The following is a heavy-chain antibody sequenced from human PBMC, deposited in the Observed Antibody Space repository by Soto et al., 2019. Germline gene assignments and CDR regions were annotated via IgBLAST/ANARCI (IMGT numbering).Heavy chain of an antibody. V-gene: IGHV4-59*01. J-gene: IGHJ4*02. CDR2: IYYSGST. Sequence: SETLSLTCTVSGGSISSYYWSWIRQPPGKGLEWIGYIYYSGSTNYNPSLKSRVTISVDTSKNQFSLKLSSVTAADTAVYYCARESYYYDSSGYYNWGQGTLVTVSS. CDR3: ARESYYYDSSGYYN. D-gene: IGHD3-22*01. CDR1: GGSISSYY.